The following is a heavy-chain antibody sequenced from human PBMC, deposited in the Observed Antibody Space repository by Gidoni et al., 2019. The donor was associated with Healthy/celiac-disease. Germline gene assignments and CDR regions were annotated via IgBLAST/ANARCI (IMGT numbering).Heavy chain of an antibody. Sequence: EVQLLESGGGLVQPGGSLRLSCAAPGFPFSRYAMRWVRQAPGQGLVWVSAISGSGGSTYYADSVKGRFTISRDNSKNTLYLQMNSLRAEDTAVYYCAKSKQGGYSPFDYWGQGTLVTVSS. V-gene: IGHV3-23*01. CDR2: ISGSGGST. CDR1: GFPFSRYA. CDR3: AKSKQGGYSPFDY. D-gene: IGHD3-10*01. J-gene: IGHJ4*02.